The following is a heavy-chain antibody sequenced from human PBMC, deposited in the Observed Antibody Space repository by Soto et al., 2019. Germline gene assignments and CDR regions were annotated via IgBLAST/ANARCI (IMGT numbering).Heavy chain of an antibody. CDR1: GFTFSSYW. V-gene: IGHV3-74*01. CDR3: ARAARSSWYYYYYYGMHV. D-gene: IGHD6-13*01. Sequence: GGSLRLSCAASGFTFSSYWMHWVRQAPGKGLVWVSRINSDGSSTSYADSVKGRFTISRDNAKNTLYLQMNSLRAEDTAVYYCARAARSSWYYYYYYGMHVWGPGTTLTV. CDR2: INSDGSST. J-gene: IGHJ6*02.